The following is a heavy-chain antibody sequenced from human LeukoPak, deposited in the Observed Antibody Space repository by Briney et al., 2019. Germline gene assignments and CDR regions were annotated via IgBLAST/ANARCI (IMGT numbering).Heavy chain of an antibody. V-gene: IGHV4-59*01. Sequence: SETLSLTCTVSGGSISSYYWSWIRQPPGKGLEWIGYIYYSGSTNYNPSLKSRVTISVDTSKNQFSLKLSSVTAADTAVYYCAAWTYSGYYSAFDYWGQGTLVTVSS. J-gene: IGHJ4*02. D-gene: IGHD3-22*01. CDR1: GGSISSYY. CDR3: AAWTYSGYYSAFDY. CDR2: IYYSGST.